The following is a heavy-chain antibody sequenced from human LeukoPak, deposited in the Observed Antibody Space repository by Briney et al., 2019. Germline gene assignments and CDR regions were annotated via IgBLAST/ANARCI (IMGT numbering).Heavy chain of an antibody. Sequence: ASVKVSCKASGYTFTSCDINWVRQATGHRLEWMGWMNPNSGNTGYRQSFHGRITMTRDISIGTAYMELSNLTSEDTAIYYCTRGSSGRRDNWGQGTLVTVSA. J-gene: IGHJ4*02. V-gene: IGHV1-8*01. CDR2: MNPNSGNT. D-gene: IGHD6-19*01. CDR3: TRGSSGRRDN. CDR1: GYTFTSCD.